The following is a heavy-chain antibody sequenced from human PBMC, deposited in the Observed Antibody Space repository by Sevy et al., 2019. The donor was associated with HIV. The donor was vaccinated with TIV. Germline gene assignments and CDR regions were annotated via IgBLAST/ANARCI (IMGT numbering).Heavy chain of an antibody. J-gene: IGHJ4*02. D-gene: IGHD3-16*02. CDR2: INAGNGNT. CDR3: ARDGKSQNTIRLGGISRPTRTFDY. V-gene: IGHV1-3*01. CDR1: GYTFTSYA. Sequence: ASVKVSCKASGYTFTSYAMHWVRQAPGQRLEWMGWINAGNGNTKYAQKFQGRVTITSETSASTAYMELSSLRSEDTAVYYCARDGKSQNTIRLGGISRPTRTFDYWGQGTLVTVSS.